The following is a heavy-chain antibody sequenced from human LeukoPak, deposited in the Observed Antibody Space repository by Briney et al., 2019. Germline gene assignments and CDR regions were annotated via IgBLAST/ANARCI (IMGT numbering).Heavy chain of an antibody. V-gene: IGHV4-59*01. Sequence: SETLSLTCTVSGGSISNYYWSWIRQPPGKGLEWIGYISHSGSTNYNPSLKSRVTISVDTSKNQFSLKLTSVTAADTAVYYCARDRHYGDDALGFWGQGILVTVSS. D-gene: IGHD4-17*01. J-gene: IGHJ4*01. CDR1: GGSISNYY. CDR3: ARDRHYGDDALGF. CDR2: ISHSGST.